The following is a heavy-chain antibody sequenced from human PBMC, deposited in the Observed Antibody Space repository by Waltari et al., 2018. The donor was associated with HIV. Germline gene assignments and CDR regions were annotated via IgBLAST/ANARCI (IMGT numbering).Heavy chain of an antibody. CDR2: IWFDSSNK. D-gene: IGHD1-1*01. CDR3: ARLTREGYNGGFDY. CDR1: GFDFSNFG. Sequence: QVQLVDSGGGVVQPGRSLRLSCAASGFDFSNFGMHWVRQAPGKGLEWVGVIWFDSSNKYYGDSVKGRFTISRDNSKKTVYLQMNSLRGEDTAVYYCARLTREGYNGGFDYWGQGTLVTVSS. J-gene: IGHJ4*02. V-gene: IGHV3-33*08.